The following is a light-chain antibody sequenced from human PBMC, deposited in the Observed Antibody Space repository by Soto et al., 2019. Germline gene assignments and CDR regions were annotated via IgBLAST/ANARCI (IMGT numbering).Light chain of an antibody. CDR1: QDISKY. CDR2: DAS. Sequence: DIQMTQSPSSLSASVGDRVTIACQASQDISKYLNWYQFRPGQAPKLLIYDASNLETGLPSRFRGSGSGTHFSLTITSLQPEDVATYYCQQYDNLLALTFGGGTKVQIK. CDR3: QQYDNLLALT. J-gene: IGKJ4*01. V-gene: IGKV1-33*01.